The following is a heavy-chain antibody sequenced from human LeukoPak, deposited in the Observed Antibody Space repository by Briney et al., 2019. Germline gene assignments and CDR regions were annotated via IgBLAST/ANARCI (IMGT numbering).Heavy chain of an antibody. CDR3: ARSRTKITFGGVIVQSLDY. D-gene: IGHD3-16*02. Sequence: SVKVSYKASGGTFSSCAISWVRQAPGQGLEWMGRIIPILGIANYAQKFQGRVTITADKSTSTAYMELSSLRSEDTAVYYCARSRTKITFGGVIVQSLDYWGQGTLVTVSS. CDR1: GGTFSSCA. V-gene: IGHV1-69*04. CDR2: IIPILGIA. J-gene: IGHJ4*02.